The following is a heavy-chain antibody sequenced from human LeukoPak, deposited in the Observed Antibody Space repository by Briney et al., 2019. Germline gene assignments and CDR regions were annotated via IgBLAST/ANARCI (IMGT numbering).Heavy chain of an antibody. Sequence: PSETLSLTCTVSGGSISSYYWSWIRQPLGKGLEWIGYIYYSGSTNYNPSLKSRVTISVDTSKDQFSLKLSSVTAADTAVYYCARSEESYGPRGWFDPWGQGTLVTVSS. V-gene: IGHV4-59*01. CDR1: GGSISSYY. J-gene: IGHJ5*02. CDR2: IYYSGST. D-gene: IGHD5-18*01. CDR3: ARSEESYGPRGWFDP.